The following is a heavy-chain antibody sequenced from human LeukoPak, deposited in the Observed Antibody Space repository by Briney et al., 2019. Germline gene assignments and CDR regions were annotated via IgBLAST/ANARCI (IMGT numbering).Heavy chain of an antibody. CDR1: GYTLTELS. V-gene: IGHV1-24*01. D-gene: IGHD2-2*02. CDR2: FDPEDGET. J-gene: IGHJ6*03. Sequence: ASVKVSCKVSGYTLTELSMHWVRQAPGKGPEWMGGFDPEDGETIYAQKFQGRVTMTEDTSTDTAYMELSSLRSEDTAVYYCATPRPVPAAIRGGYYYYYYMDVWGKGTTVTVSS. CDR3: ATPRPVPAAIRGGYYYYYYMDV.